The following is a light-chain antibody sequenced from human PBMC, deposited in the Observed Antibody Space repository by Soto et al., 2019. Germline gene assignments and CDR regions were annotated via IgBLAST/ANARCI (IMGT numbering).Light chain of an antibody. CDR3: CSNAGSYPFV. V-gene: IGLV2-11*01. CDR2: DVD. CDR1: SSDVGGYNY. Sequence: QSALTRPRSVSGSRGQSVTISCTGTSSDVGGYNYVSWYQHHTGKAPKLMIYDVDKRPSGVPGRFSGSKSGNTASLTISGLQAEDEADYYCCSNAGSYPFVFGTGTKVTVL. J-gene: IGLJ1*01.